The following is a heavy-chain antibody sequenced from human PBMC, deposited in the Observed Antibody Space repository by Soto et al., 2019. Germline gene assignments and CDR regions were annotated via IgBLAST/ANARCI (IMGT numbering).Heavy chain of an antibody. V-gene: IGHV1-24*01. CDR3: ATDLDRWSYSRSYYFDY. Sequence: GASVKVSCKVSGYTLTELSMHWVRQAPGKGLEWMGGFDPEDGETIYAQKFQGRVTMTEDTSTDTAYMELSSLRSEDTAVYYCATDLDRWSYSRSYYFDYWGQGTLVTVSS. D-gene: IGHD3-16*02. J-gene: IGHJ4*02. CDR2: FDPEDGET. CDR1: GYTLTELS.